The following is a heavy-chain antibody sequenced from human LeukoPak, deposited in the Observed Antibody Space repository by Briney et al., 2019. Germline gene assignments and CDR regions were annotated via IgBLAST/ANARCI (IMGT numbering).Heavy chain of an antibody. CDR2: INQGGSEK. V-gene: IGHV3-7*01. J-gene: IGHJ4*02. CDR3: ARAGLLWFGESKFDY. D-gene: IGHD3-10*01. Sequence: GGSLRLSCAASGFTFSSYWMTWVRQAPGKGLERVANINQGGSEKYYVDSVRGRFTISRDNAKNSLYLQMNSLRAEDTAVYYCARAGLLWFGESKFDYWGQGTLVTVSS. CDR1: GFTFSSYW.